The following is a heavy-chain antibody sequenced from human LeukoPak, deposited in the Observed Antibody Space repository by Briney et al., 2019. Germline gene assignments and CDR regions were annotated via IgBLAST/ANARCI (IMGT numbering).Heavy chain of an antibody. V-gene: IGHV1-18*01. D-gene: IGHD4-17*01. Sequence: ASVKVSCKASGGTFSSYAISWVRQAPGQGLEWMGWISAYNGNTNYAQKLQGRVTMTTDTSTSTAYMELRSLRSDDTAVYYCARGSATVTIDYWGQGTLVTVSS. CDR2: ISAYNGNT. CDR1: GGTFSSYA. CDR3: ARGSATVTIDY. J-gene: IGHJ4*02.